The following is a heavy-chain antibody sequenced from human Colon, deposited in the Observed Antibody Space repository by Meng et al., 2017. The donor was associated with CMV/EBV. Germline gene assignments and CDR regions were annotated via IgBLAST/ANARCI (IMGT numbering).Heavy chain of an antibody. J-gene: IGHJ6*02. CDR2: IYYSGST. Sequence: GPLRPSCTVPGGSISTYYWSWIRQPPGKGLEWIGYIYYSGSTNYNPSLKSRVTISVDTSKNQFSLKLSSVTAADTAVYYCARGYDSSGYSRGRYYGMDVWGQGTTVTVSS. D-gene: IGHD3-22*01. CDR3: ARGYDSSGYSRGRYYGMDV. CDR1: GGSISTYY. V-gene: IGHV4-59*01.